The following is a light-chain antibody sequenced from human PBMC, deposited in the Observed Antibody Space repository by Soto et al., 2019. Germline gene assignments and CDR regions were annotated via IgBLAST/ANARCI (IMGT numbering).Light chain of an antibody. V-gene: IGKV2D-29*02. CDR2: EVS. CDR3: MHTTQLPPT. CDR1: QSLLHITGETF. Sequence: DVVITQTPLSLSVAPGQPSSISCKSSQSLLHITGETFLFWYLQKPGQSPQLLIYEVSTRVSGVPDRFSGSGSGTDFTLEISRVETDDVGIYYCMHTTQLPPTFGQGTRLEIK. J-gene: IGKJ5*01.